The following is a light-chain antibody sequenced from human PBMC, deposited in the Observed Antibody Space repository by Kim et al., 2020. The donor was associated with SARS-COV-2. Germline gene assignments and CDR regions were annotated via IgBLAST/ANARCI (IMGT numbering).Light chain of an antibody. CDR3: QQSYSSPPT. V-gene: IGKV1-39*01. CDR1: QSSSMH. J-gene: IGKJ1*01. CDR2: GAS. Sequence: AAVGDRVTITCRASQSSSMHFNWYQKRPGEAPKLLIYGASNLQSGVPSRFSGSGSGTDFTLTISSLQPEDFATYYWQQSYSSPPTFGQGTKVDIK.